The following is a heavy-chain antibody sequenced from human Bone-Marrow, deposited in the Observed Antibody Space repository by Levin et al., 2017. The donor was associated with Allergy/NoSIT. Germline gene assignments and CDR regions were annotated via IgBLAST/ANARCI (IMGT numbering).Heavy chain of an antibody. CDR1: GVSINNYF. Sequence: SETLSLTCNVSGVSINNYFWSWIRQPPGKGLEWIGYIYSTASSSYNPSLKNRVTMSIETSKNQVSLKLRSVTAADTAVYYCARAGDWESSVWYGTKDYAMEFWGQGTTVTGSS. V-gene: IGHV4-59*01. D-gene: IGHD6-19*01. CDR2: IYSTASS. J-gene: IGHJ6*02. CDR3: ARAGDWESSVWYGTKDYAMEF.